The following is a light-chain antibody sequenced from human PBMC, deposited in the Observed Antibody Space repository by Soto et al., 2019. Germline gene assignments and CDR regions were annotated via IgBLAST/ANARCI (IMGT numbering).Light chain of an antibody. CDR3: KSYAGSNTYV. J-gene: IGLJ1*01. V-gene: IGLV2-8*01. CDR2: EVV. CDR1: KNDIGVYDF. Sequence: QSALTQPPSASGSPGQSGTISCTGTKNDIGVYDFVSWYQHHPGKAPTLIIYEVVQRPSGVPDRFSGSKSGNTASLTVSGLQAADEADYFCKSYAGSNTYVFGSGTKLTVL.